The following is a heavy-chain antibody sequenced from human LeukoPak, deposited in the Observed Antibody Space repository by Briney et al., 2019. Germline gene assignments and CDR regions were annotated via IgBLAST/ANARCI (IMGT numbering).Heavy chain of an antibody. V-gene: IGHV1-46*01. CDR3: ARLRQDYFGGDCYSLWGDYYYYGMDV. CDR2: INPSGGST. CDR1: GYTFTSYY. D-gene: IGHD2-21*02. J-gene: IGHJ6*02. Sequence: ASVKVSCKASGYTFTSYYMHWVRQAPGQGLEWMGIINPSGGSTSYAQKFQGRVTMTRDTSTSTVYMELSSLRSEDTAVYYCARLRQDYFGGDCYSLWGDYYYYGMDVWGQGTTVTVSS.